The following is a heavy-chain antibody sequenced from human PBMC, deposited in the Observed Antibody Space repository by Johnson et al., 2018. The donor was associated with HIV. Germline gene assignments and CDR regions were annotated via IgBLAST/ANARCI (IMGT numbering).Heavy chain of an antibody. D-gene: IGHD6-13*01. CDR1: GFTFDDYG. Sequence: MLLVESGGGLIQPGGSLRLSCAASGFTFDDYGMSWVRQAPGKGLEWVGRIKSKTDGATTDYAAPLKGRFTISRDDSKNTLYLQMNNLKTEDTAVYYCSRSIAASGRDAVDMWGQGTMVTVSS. J-gene: IGHJ3*02. V-gene: IGHV3-15*01. CDR2: IKSKTDGATT. CDR3: SRSIAASGRDAVDM.